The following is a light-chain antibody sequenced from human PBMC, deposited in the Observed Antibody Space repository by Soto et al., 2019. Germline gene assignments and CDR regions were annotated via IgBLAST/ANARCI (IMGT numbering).Light chain of an antibody. V-gene: IGKV1-39*01. J-gene: IGKJ3*01. Sequence: DIQMTPSPSSLSASVGDRVTITCRASQSISSYLNWYQQKPGKAPKLLIYAASSLKSGVPSRFSGSGSGTYFTLTISSLQPEDFATYYCQQSYSTPGGFTFGPGTKVDIK. CDR1: QSISSY. CDR2: AAS. CDR3: QQSYSTPGGFT.